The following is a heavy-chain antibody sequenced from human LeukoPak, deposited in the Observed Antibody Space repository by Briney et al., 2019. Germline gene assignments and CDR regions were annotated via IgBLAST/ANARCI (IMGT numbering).Heavy chain of an antibody. CDR1: GFTFSSYG. CDR3: ASRRGGIVGDY. Sequence: GGSLRLSCAASGFTFSSYGMHWVRQAPGKGLEWVALIWYDGSNKYYADSVKGRFIISRDNSKNTVYLQMNSLRAEDTAVYYCASRRGGIVGDYWGQGTLVTVSS. CDR2: IWYDGSNK. J-gene: IGHJ4*02. V-gene: IGHV3-33*01. D-gene: IGHD2-15*01.